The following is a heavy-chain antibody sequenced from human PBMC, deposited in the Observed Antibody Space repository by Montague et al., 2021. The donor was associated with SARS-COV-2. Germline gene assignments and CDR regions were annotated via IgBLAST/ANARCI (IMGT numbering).Heavy chain of an antibody. CDR1: GGPISSYY. J-gene: IGHJ5*02. Sequence: SETLSLTCPGFGGPISSYYRRWMGQPPAKGLARIGYIYHSGSTNYKPSLKSRVSISVDTSKNQFSLKLSSVTAADTAVYYCARVPVLLWFGERGYWFDPWGQGTLVTVSS. CDR2: IYHSGST. D-gene: IGHD3-10*01. CDR3: ARVPVLLWFGERGYWFDP. V-gene: IGHV4-59*01.